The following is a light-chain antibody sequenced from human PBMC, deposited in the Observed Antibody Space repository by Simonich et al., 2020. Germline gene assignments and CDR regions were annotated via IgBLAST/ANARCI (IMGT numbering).Light chain of an antibody. V-gene: IGKV4-1*01. J-gene: IGKJ1*01. CDR3: QQYYSTPWT. Sequence: DIVMTQSPDSLAVSLGERATINCKSSQSVLYSSNNKNYLAWYQQKPGQPPKLIIYRATTRESVVPDRFSGSGSGTDFTLTISSLQAEDVAVYYCQQYYSTPWTFGQGTKVEIK. CDR2: RAT. CDR1: QSVLYSSNNKNY.